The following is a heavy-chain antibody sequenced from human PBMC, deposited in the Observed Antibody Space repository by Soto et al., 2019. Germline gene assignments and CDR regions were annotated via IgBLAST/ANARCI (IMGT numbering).Heavy chain of an antibody. V-gene: IGHV4-59*01. D-gene: IGHD2-2*01. J-gene: IGHJ6*03. CDR3: ARGGYCTSTSCFYYYMDV. Sequence: QVQLQESGPGLVKPLETLSLTCSVSGGFISSYYWSWIRQPPGKGLEWIGNIYYTGSTNYNPSLKSRVTTSVDTSKHQFSLKLSSVTAADTALYYCARGGYCTSTSCFYYYMDVWGKGTTVTVSS. CDR1: GGFISSYY. CDR2: IYYTGST.